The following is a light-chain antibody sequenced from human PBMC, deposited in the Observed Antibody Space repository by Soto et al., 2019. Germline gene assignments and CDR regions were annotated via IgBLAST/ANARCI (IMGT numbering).Light chain of an antibody. Sequence: QSALTQPRSVSGSPGRSVTISCTRTSSDVGGYNYVSWYQQHPGKAPKVMIYDVSERPSGVPDRFSGSKSGNTASLTISGLQAEDEADYYCCSYAGSPRYVFGTGTKLTVL. J-gene: IGLJ1*01. CDR3: CSYAGSPRYV. CDR1: SSDVGGYNY. V-gene: IGLV2-11*01. CDR2: DVS.